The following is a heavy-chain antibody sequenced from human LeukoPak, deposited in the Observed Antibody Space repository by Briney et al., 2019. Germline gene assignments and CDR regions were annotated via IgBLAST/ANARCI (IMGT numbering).Heavy chain of an antibody. CDR3: AGGDYYGSGSARRHWFDP. D-gene: IGHD3-10*01. CDR1: GFTFSSYC. V-gene: IGHV3-7*04. J-gene: IGHJ5*02. CDR2: IEQHGNEK. Sequence: GGSLRLSCSASGFTFSSYCMNWVRQAPGKGLEWVANIEQHGNEKYYMDSVKGRFTISRDNAKNPLYLEMNSLRAEDTAVYYCAGGDYYGSGSARRHWFDPWGQGTLVTVSS.